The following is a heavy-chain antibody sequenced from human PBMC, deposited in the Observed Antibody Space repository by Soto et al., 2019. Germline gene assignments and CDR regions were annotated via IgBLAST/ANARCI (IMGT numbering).Heavy chain of an antibody. CDR1: GFRFSDDE. D-gene: IGHD2-21*01. J-gene: IGHJ5*01. V-gene: IGHV3-48*03. CDR2: INPADST. Sequence: PGGSLRLSFAASGFRFSDDEFNWVRQAPGKGLEWIPNINPADSTEYEESVRGRITVTRDNTRANVSLHLNSVTADDTALYYCARSAGVYKPFDXWGQGTLVTVSX. CDR3: ARSAGVYKPFDX.